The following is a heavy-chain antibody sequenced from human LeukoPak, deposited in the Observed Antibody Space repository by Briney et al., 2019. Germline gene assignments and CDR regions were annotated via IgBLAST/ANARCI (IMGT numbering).Heavy chain of an antibody. CDR2: TYYRSKWYY. J-gene: IGHJ3*01. Sequence: SQTLSLTCAISGVSVSRTDGGWNWIRQSPSRGLEWLGRTYYRSKWYYDDALSVESRISIKPDTSKNQLTLQLNSVTPEDTALYFCARGGLVRGSINSFIAFDVWGQGIMVTVSS. D-gene: IGHD3-10*01. CDR3: ARGGLVRGSINSFIAFDV. V-gene: IGHV6-1*01. CDR1: GVSVSRTDGG.